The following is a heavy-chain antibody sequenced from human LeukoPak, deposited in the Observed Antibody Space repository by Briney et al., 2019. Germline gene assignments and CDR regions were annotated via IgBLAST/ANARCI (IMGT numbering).Heavy chain of an antibody. Sequence: SETLSLTCTVSGGSIGSYYWSWIRQPPGKGLEWSGYIYYSGSTNYNPSLKSRVTISVDTSKTQFSLKLSSVTAADTAVYYWARHLAVDSSSLFDYWGQGTLVTVSS. CDR3: ARHLAVDSSSLFDY. CDR1: GGSIGSYY. V-gene: IGHV4-59*08. D-gene: IGHD6-13*01. J-gene: IGHJ4*02. CDR2: IYYSGST.